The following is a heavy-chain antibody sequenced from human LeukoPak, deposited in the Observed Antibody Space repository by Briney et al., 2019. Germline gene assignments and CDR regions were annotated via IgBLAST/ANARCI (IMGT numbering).Heavy chain of an antibody. V-gene: IGHV4-59*08. Sequence: SETLSLTCTVSGDSISSYYWSWIRQPPGKGLEWIGYISYSGSTNYNPSLESRVTISGDTSKNQFSLKLSSVTAADTAFYYCARQSRGTTARLFDYWGQGTLVAVSS. D-gene: IGHD1-1*01. CDR2: ISYSGST. CDR1: GDSISSYY. CDR3: ARQSRGTTARLFDY. J-gene: IGHJ4*02.